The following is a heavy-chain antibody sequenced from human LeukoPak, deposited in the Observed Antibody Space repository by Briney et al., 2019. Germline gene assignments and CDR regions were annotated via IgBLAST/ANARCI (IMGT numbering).Heavy chain of an antibody. V-gene: IGHV5-51*01. J-gene: IGHJ4*02. Sequence: GESLKISCEGSGYSFTDYWIGWVRQTPGKGLEWMGIIYPADSDTKYSPSFQGQVTISADKSISTAYLQWSSLKASDTAMYYCARHLNSGNDYYFDYWGQGSLVTVSS. CDR2: IYPADSDT. CDR1: GYSFTDYW. D-gene: IGHD1-26*01. CDR3: ARHLNSGNDYYFDY.